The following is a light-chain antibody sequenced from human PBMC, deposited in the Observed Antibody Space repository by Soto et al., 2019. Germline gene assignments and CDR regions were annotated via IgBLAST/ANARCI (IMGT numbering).Light chain of an antibody. CDR2: SDN. J-gene: IGLJ2*01. CDR1: SSNIGSHT. Sequence: QSVLTQPYSASGTPGQRVTISCSGSSSNIGSHTLNWYQQLPGSAPSLLIYSDNQRPSGVPDRFSGSTSGTSASLAISGLQSEDEAEYYCAAWDDTLNAAVFGGGTKVTAL. CDR3: AAWDDTLNAAV. V-gene: IGLV1-44*01.